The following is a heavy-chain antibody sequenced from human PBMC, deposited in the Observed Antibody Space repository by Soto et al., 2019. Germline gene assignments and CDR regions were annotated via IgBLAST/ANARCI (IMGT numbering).Heavy chain of an antibody. CDR2: ISYDGSNK. D-gene: IGHD5-18*01. V-gene: IGHV3-30-3*01. CDR1: GFTFSSYA. CDR3: ARFLGGYCYAWNAFHI. Sequence: GGSLRLCCAATGFTFSSYAMHWVRQAPGKGLEWVAVISYDGSNKYYADSVKGRFTISRDNSKNTLYLQMNSLRAEDTAVYYCARFLGGYCYAWNAFHIWGQGTMVTVSS. J-gene: IGHJ3*02.